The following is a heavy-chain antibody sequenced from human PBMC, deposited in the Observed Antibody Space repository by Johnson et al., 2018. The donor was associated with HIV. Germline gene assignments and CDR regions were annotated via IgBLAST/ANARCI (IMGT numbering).Heavy chain of an antibody. CDR2: ISSSGSTI. CDR1: GLTFSDYD. V-gene: IGHV3-11*04. J-gene: IGHJ3*02. Sequence: QVQLVESGGGVVQPGRSLRLSCAASGLTFSDYDMSWIRQAPGKGLEWVSYISSSGSTIYYADSVEGRFTISRDNAKNSLYLQMNSLRAEDTAVYYCARDWGGYCSGGSCYGDAFDIWGQGTMVTVSS. D-gene: IGHD2-15*01. CDR3: ARDWGGYCSGGSCYGDAFDI.